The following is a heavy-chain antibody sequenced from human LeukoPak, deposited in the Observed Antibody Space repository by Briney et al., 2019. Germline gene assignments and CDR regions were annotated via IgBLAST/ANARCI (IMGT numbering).Heavy chain of an antibody. V-gene: IGHV1-69*13. CDR1: GGTFSSYA. D-gene: IGHD3-22*01. J-gene: IGHJ4*02. Sequence: SVKVSCKASGGTFSSYAINWVRQAPGQGLEWMGGIIPIFGTANYAQKFQGRVTITADESTSTAYMELSSLRSEDTAVCYCARSYDSSGYYYYFDYWGQGTLVTVSS. CDR3: ARSYDSSGYYYYFDY. CDR2: IIPIFGTA.